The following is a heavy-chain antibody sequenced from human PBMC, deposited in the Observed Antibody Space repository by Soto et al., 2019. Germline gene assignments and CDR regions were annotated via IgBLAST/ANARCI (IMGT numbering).Heavy chain of an antibody. J-gene: IGHJ5*02. CDR2: IYSGGTT. CDR1: GFTVSSNY. V-gene: IGHV3-66*01. D-gene: IGHD3-10*01. CDR3: ARKYDASGSRAFDP. Sequence: PGGSLRLSCAVSGFTVSSNYMSWVRQAPGKGLEWVSVIYSGGTTYYADSVKGRFTISRDNSKNTLYLQMDSLRAEDTAVYYCARKYDASGSRAFDPWGQGTLVTVSS.